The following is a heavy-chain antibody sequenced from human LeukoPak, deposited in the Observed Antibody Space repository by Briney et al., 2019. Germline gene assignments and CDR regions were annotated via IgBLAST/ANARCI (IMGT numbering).Heavy chain of an antibody. Sequence: GGSLRLSCAASGFTFSSYWMSWVRQAPGKGLEWLSGVSPPGGGTYYADSVKGRFTISRDDSKNTLSLQMNSLRVEDTAVYYCARDLAWGAFDYWGQGPWSPSPQ. CDR1: GFTFSSYW. CDR2: VSPPGGGT. J-gene: IGHJ4*02. CDR3: ARDLAWGAFDY. V-gene: IGHV3-23*01. D-gene: IGHD7-27*01.